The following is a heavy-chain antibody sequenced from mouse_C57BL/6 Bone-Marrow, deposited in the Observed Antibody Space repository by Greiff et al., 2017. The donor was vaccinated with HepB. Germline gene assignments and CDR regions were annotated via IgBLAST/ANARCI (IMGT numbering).Heavy chain of an antibody. D-gene: IGHD1-3*01. Sequence: QVQLQQSGAELVRPGASVTLSCKASGYTFTDYEMHWVKQTPVHGLDWIGAIDPETGGTAYNQKFKGKAILTAVKSSSTAYMELSSLTSEDSAVYYCTRSRWLKDFYGWGTGTTVTVSS. J-gene: IGHJ1*03. CDR1: GYTFTDYE. CDR2: IDPETGGT. CDR3: TRSRWLKDFYG. V-gene: IGHV1-15*01.